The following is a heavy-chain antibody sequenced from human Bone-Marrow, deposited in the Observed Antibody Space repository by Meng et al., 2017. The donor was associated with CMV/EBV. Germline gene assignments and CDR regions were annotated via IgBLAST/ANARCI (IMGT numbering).Heavy chain of an antibody. CDR3: ARGTARGGENFDH. D-gene: IGHD4-23*01. Sequence: QVVQSGAEGTRPGGSAKVSVKCSGYTFTGYTMHLVRQAPEQGLQWMGWINPNSGGTNYAQKLRGRVTMTRDTSISTAYMELSRLRSDDTAVYYCARGTARGGENFDHWGQGTLVTVSS. V-gene: IGHV1-2*02. CDR2: INPNSGGT. J-gene: IGHJ4*02. CDR1: GYTFTGYT.